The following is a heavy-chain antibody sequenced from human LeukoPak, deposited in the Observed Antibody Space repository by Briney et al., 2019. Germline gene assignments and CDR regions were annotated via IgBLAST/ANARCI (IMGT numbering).Heavy chain of an antibody. CDR2: ISAYNGNT. CDR1: GYTFTSYG. J-gene: IGHJ6*02. D-gene: IGHD2-2*01. Sequence: ASVKASCKASGYTFTSYGISWVRQAPGQGLEWMGWISAYNGNTNYAQKLQGRVTMTTDTSTSTAYMELRSLRSDDTAVYYCARYCSSTSCPSHYYYGMDVWGQGTTVTVSS. V-gene: IGHV1-18*01. CDR3: ARYCSSTSCPSHYYYGMDV.